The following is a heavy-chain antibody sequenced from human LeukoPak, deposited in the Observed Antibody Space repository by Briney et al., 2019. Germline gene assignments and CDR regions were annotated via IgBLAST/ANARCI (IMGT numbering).Heavy chain of an antibody. J-gene: IGHJ4*02. Sequence: SQTLSLTCTVSGGSISSSSYYWGWIRQPPGKGLEWIGSIYHSGSTYYNPSLKSRVTISVDTSKNQFSLKLSSVTAADTAVYYCARVGADATFDYWGQGTLVTVSS. D-gene: IGHD3-16*01. CDR3: ARVGADATFDY. CDR2: IYHSGST. CDR1: GGSISSSSYY. V-gene: IGHV4-39*07.